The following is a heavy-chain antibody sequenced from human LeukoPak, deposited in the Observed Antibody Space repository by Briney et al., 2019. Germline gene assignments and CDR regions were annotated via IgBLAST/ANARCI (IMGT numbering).Heavy chain of an antibody. D-gene: IGHD3-10*01. CDR1: GGSISSYP. V-gene: IGHV4-59*08. CDR2: IYYSGST. CDR3: ARQGARFGELLSFYAMDV. J-gene: IGHJ6*02. Sequence: SETLSLTCTVSGGSISSYPWNWIRQPPGKGLEWIGNIYYSGSTNYNPSLKSRVTISPDTSKNQFSLRLSSVTAADTAVYYCARQGARFGELLSFYAMDVWGQGTTVTVFS.